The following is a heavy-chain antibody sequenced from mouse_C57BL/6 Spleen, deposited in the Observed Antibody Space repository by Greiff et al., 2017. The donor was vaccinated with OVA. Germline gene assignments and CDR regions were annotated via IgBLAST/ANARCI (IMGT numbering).Heavy chain of an antibody. CDR1: GFTFSSYA. Sequence: EVMLVESGEGLVKPGGSLKLSCAASGFTFSSYAMSWVRQTPEKRLEWVAYISSGGDYIYYADTVKGRFTISRDNARNTLYLQMSSLKSEDTAMYYCTRIYYGNDWYFDVWGTGTTVTVSS. J-gene: IGHJ1*03. D-gene: IGHD2-1*01. V-gene: IGHV5-9-1*02. CDR2: ISSGGDYI. CDR3: TRIYYGNDWYFDV.